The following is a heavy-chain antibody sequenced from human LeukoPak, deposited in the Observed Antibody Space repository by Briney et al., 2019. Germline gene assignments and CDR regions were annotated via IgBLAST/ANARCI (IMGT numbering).Heavy chain of an antibody. CDR3: ATRPQYGDYPYYYYYGMDV. V-gene: IGHV1-69*13. CDR2: IIPIFGTA. D-gene: IGHD4-17*01. CDR1: GGTFSSYA. Sequence: RASVKVSCKASGGTFSSYAISWVRQAPGQGLEWMGGIIPIFGTANYAQKFQGRVTITADESTSTAYMELSSLRSEDTAVYYCATRPQYGDYPYYYYYGMDVWGQGTTVTVSS. J-gene: IGHJ6*02.